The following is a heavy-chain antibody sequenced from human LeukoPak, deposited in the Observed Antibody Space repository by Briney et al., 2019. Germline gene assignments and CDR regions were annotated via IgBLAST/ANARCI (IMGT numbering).Heavy chain of an antibody. CDR2: ISSSGSTI. CDR1: GFTFSSYE. J-gene: IGHJ4*02. CDR3: ARTSSGWYDY. D-gene: IGHD6-19*01. Sequence: GGSLRLSCAASGFTFSSYEMNWVRQAPGKGLEWVSYISSSGSTIYYADSVKGRFPISRDNAKNSLYLQMNSLRAEDTAVYYCARTSSGWYDYWGQGTLVTVSS. V-gene: IGHV3-48*03.